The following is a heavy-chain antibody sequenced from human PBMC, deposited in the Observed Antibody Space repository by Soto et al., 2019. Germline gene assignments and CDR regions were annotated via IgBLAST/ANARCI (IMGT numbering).Heavy chain of an antibody. V-gene: IGHV1-18*01. Sequence: QVQLVQSGAEVKKPGASVKVSCKASGYTFTSYGISWVRQAPGQGLEWMGWISAYNGNTNYAQKLQGRVTMTTDTSXSXXYMELRSLRSDDTAVYYCVRVGSGDRVYYYYGMDVWGQGTTVTVSS. CDR3: VRVGSGDRVYYYYGMDV. D-gene: IGHD2-15*01. J-gene: IGHJ6*02. CDR2: ISAYNGNT. CDR1: GYTFTSYG.